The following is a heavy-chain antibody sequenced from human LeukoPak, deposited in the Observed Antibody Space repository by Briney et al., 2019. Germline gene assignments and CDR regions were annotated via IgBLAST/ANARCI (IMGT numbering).Heavy chain of an antibody. CDR3: ARGPSGYHNT. D-gene: IGHD5-12*01. J-gene: IGHJ4*02. CDR1: GFTFSRYG. Sequence: GGSLRLSCAASGFTFSRYGMHWVRQAPGKGLEWVAVISYDGSNKYYADSVKGRFTISRDNSKNTLYLQMNSLRAEDTAVYYCARGPSGYHNTGGQGTLVTVSS. V-gene: IGHV3-30*03. CDR2: ISYDGSNK.